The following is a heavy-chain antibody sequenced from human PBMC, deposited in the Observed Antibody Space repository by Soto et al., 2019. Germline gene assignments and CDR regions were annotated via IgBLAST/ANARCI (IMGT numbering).Heavy chain of an antibody. CDR1: GFRFSDYG. J-gene: IGHJ4*02. CDR2: ISFAGNNK. CDR3: ARGGRSGSSGYYNPSFDY. Sequence: QVQLVQTGGGAVLPGRSLSLSCAASGFRFSDYGMHWVRQAPGKGLEWVAVISFAGNNKYYADSVKGRFTISREKSKNTLYLQMEGLRGEDTAVYYCARGGRSGSSGYYNPSFDYWGQGPLFSVSS. D-gene: IGHD3-22*01. V-gene: IGHV3-30*03.